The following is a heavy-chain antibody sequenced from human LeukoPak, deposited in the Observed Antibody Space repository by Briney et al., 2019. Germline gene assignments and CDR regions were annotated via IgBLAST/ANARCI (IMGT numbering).Heavy chain of an antibody. D-gene: IGHD2-2*01. CDR3: ARGVGYCSSTSCYWWFDP. V-gene: IGHV3-74*01. J-gene: IGHJ5*02. CDR1: GFTFSSYW. CDR2: NSDGSST. Sequence: GGSLRPSCAASGFTFSSYWMHWVRQAPGKGLVWVSRNSDGSSTSYADSVKGRFTISRDNAKNTLYLQMNSLRAEDTAVYYCARGVGYCSSTSCYWWFDPWGQGTLVTVSS.